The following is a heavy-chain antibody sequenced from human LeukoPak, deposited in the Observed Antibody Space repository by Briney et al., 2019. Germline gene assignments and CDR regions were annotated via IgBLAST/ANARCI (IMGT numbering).Heavy chain of an antibody. CDR3: ARGIGGTYHFDY. Sequence: GGSLRLSCAASGFTFYSYAMTWVRQAPGKGLEWVSAISGSGGSTNYADSVKGRFTVSRDNSKNTLSLQMNSLRAEDTALYYCARGIGGTYHFDYWGQGPQVTVSS. J-gene: IGHJ4*02. CDR2: ISGSGGST. V-gene: IGHV3-23*01. D-gene: IGHD1-26*01. CDR1: GFTFYSYA.